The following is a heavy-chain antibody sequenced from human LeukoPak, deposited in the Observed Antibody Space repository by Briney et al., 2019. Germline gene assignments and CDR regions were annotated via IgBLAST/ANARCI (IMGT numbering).Heavy chain of an antibody. V-gene: IGHV4-61*02. J-gene: IGHJ5*02. CDR3: ARENIVVVPAASCSYHWFDP. Sequence: PSGTLPLTCTGSGCTISSDSYHWIWIRQPAGKAREGIGRYYTSGNTNYNPPLKSRVTISVDRSKNQFSLKQRSVTAADTAVYYCARENIVVVPAASCSYHWFDPWGQGTLVTVSS. CDR2: YYTSGNT. D-gene: IGHD2-2*01. CDR1: GCTISSDSYH.